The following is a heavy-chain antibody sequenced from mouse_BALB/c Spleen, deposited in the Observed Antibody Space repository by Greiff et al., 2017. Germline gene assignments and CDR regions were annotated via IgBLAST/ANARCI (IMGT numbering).Heavy chain of an antibody. V-gene: IGHV1-15*01. Sequence: QVQLKQSGAELVRPGASVTLSCKASGYTFTDYEMHWVKQTPVHGLEWIGAIDPETGGTAYNQKFKGKATLTADKSSSTAYMELRSLTSEDSAVYYCTRGAYYRYRYAMDYWGQGTSGTVSS. CDR3: TRGAYYRYRYAMDY. CDR2: IDPETGGT. CDR1: GYTFTDYE. J-gene: IGHJ4*01. D-gene: IGHD2-14*01.